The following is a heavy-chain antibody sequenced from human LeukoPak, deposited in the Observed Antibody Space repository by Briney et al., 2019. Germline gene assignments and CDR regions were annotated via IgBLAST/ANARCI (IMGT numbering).Heavy chain of an antibody. CDR3: ARGSLGYYDSSGKPDDY. D-gene: IGHD3-22*01. Sequence: ASVKVSCKASGYTFTSYDINWVRQATGQGLEWMGWMNPNSGNTGYAQKFQGRVTMTRNTSISTAYMELSSRRSEDTAVYYCARGSLGYYDSSGKPDDYWGQGTLVTVSS. CDR1: GYTFTSYD. V-gene: IGHV1-8*01. CDR2: MNPNSGNT. J-gene: IGHJ4*02.